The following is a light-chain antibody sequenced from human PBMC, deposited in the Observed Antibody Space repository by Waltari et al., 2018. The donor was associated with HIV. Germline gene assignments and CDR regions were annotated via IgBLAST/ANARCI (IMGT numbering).Light chain of an antibody. CDR1: QDVSNY. J-gene: IGKJ4*01. V-gene: IGKV1-16*02. CDR2: AAS. Sequence: DIQLTQSPSSLSASVGDRVTITCRPSQDVSNYLACFQSKPGDPPKSLIYAASSLQSGVPSKFSGSGSGTHFALTISSLQPEDFATYYCQQYRAYPLTFGGGTNVE. CDR3: QQYRAYPLT.